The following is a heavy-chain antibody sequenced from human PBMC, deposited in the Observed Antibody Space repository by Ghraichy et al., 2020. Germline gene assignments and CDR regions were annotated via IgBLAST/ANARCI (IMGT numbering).Heavy chain of an antibody. CDR3: ARSSVLVRGAKGRYFHL. CDR1: GYSFTSYD. Sequence: VKVSCRASGYSFTSYDINWVRQTTGQGLEWMAWMNPNSGNTGYAQKFQDRVTITRDTSIDTAYMELNSLRSEDTAVYYCARSSVLVRGAKGRYFHLWGRGTLVTVSS. CDR2: MNPNSGNT. V-gene: IGHV1-8*03. J-gene: IGHJ2*01. D-gene: IGHD3-10*01.